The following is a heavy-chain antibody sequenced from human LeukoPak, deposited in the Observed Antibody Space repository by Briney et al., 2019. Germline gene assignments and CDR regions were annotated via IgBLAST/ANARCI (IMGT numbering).Heavy chain of an antibody. D-gene: IGHD3-10*01. V-gene: IGHV1-3*01. J-gene: IGHJ4*02. CDR2: INAGNGNT. CDR1: GYTFTSYA. CDR3: ASGITMVRGVIPFDY. Sequence: ASVKVSCKASGYTFTSYAMHWVRQAPGQRLEWMGWINAGNGNTKYSQKFQGRVTITRDTSASTAYMELSSLRSEDTAVYYCASGITMVRGVIPFDYWGQGTLVTVSS.